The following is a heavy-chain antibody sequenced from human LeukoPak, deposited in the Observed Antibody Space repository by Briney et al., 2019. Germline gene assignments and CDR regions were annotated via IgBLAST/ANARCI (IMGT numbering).Heavy chain of an antibody. CDR1: GYTFTGYY. CDR3: ARAGDFWSGYYVSLWRGEAYYMDV. J-gene: IGHJ6*03. CDR2: INPNSGGT. Sequence: ASVKVSCKASGYTFTGYYMHWVRQAPGQGLEWMGWINPNSGGTNYAQKFQGRVTMTRDTSISTAYMELRSLRSDDTAVYYCARAGDFWSGYYVSLWRGEAYYMDVWGKGTTVTVSS. D-gene: IGHD3-3*01. V-gene: IGHV1-2*02.